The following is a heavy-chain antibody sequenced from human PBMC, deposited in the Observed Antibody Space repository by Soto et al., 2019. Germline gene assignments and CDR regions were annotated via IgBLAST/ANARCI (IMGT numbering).Heavy chain of an antibody. CDR2: VTGSGSQI. CDR3: AKDAVYRDGLWLMDS. D-gene: IGHD2-21*01. CDR1: GFTISTYA. Sequence: GSLRLSCAASGFTISTYAMTWVRQAPGKGLECVSGVTGSGSQIYYADSVKGRFTISKDNSKNTLYLQMSSLREEDTALYYCAKDAVYRDGLWLMDSWGQGTLVTVSS. J-gene: IGHJ5*02. V-gene: IGHV3-23*01.